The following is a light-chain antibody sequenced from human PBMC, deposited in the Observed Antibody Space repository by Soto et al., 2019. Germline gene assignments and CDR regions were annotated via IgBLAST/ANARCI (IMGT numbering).Light chain of an antibody. CDR3: GSYAGDYTFV. V-gene: IGLV2-11*01. CDR2: DVK. Sequence: QSVLTQPRSLSGSPGQSVTSSCTGTSSELGGYNYITWYQQYPGNAPKVMVYDVKTQPSGVPDSFSGSKSDNTASLTISGLQAEYEDDYSCGSYAGDYTFVFGPGTKLTVL. CDR1: SSELGGYNY. J-gene: IGLJ1*01.